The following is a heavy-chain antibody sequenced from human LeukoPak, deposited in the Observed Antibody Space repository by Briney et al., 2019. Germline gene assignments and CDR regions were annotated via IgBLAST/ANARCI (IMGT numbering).Heavy chain of an antibody. CDR2: INPSGGST. Sequence: ASVKVSCKASGYTFTSYYMHWVRQAPGQGLEWMGIINPSGGSTSYAQKFQGRVTMTRDTSTSTVYMELSSLRSEDTAVYYCARSWSRIGVLLPSYFDYWGQGTLVTVSS. J-gene: IGHJ4*02. CDR3: ARSWSRIGVLLPSYFDY. CDR1: GYTFTSYY. D-gene: IGHD3-10*01. V-gene: IGHV1-46*01.